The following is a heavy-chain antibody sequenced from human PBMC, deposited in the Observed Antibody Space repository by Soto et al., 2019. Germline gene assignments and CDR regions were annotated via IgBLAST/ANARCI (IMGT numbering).Heavy chain of an antibody. V-gene: IGHV4-38-2*01. CDR1: VEPMTGGYY. CDR2: IYYGGTT. J-gene: IGHJ4*02. CDR3: ARGWYYFDV. D-gene: IGHD2-15*01. Sequence: PSETLSLTCDVSVEPMTGGYYWGSIRQSPGKGLEWIGSIYYGGTTYYNPSLRSRLAISIDTSKNQFSLRLSSVTAADTALYYCARGWYYFDVWGQGSPVTVSS.